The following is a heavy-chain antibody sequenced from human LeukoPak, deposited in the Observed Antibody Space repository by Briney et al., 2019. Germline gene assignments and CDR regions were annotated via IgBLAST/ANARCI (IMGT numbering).Heavy chain of an antibody. CDR1: GYTFTDHY. Sequence: ASVKVSCKASGYTFTDHYIHWVRQAPGQGRDWMGIINPSGGATSYAQKFQGRGTMTRETSTRTVYMELNRRTSEDTAVYYCAREWGLQRFLEWSLDYWGQGTLATVSS. D-gene: IGHD3-3*01. CDR2: INPSGGAT. J-gene: IGHJ4*02. CDR3: AREWGLQRFLEWSLDY. V-gene: IGHV1-46*01.